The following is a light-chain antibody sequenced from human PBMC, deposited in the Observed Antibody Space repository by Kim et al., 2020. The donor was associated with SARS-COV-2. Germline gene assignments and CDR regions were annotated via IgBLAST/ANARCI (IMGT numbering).Light chain of an antibody. CDR1: TNNIGPYNY. J-gene: IGLJ2*01. CDR2: DVT. Sequence: QPITFSCTGTTNNIGPYNYVSWYQQHPGKAPKLLIYDVTSRPSGISTRFSGSKSGNTASLTISGLQAEDEADYYCSSYTSNSALVVFGGGTQLTVL. CDR3: SSYTSNSALVV. V-gene: IGLV2-14*03.